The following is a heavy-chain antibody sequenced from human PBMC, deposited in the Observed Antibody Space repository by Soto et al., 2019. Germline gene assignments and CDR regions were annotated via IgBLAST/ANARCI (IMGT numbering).Heavy chain of an antibody. CDR3: ARVHDSSGYYKYWYFDL. D-gene: IGHD3-22*01. CDR2: IYYSGST. CDR1: GVSVSSDSYH. V-gene: IGHV4-61*01. Sequence: AETLSLTCTVSGVSVSSDSYHWACVRQGPGVGLEFIASIYYSGSTNYNGSLKGRVTISADSSKNQFALRLNSVTAADTAVYYCARVHDSSGYYKYWYFDLWGRGTLVTVSS. J-gene: IGHJ2*01.